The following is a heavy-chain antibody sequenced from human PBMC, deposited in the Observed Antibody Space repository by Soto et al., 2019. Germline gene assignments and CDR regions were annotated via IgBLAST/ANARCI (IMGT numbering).Heavy chain of an antibody. CDR1: GFTFSSYA. J-gene: IGHJ3*02. CDR3: AKDRGPRITMIVVVVCAFDI. CDR2: ISGSGGST. D-gene: IGHD3-22*01. V-gene: IGHV3-23*01. Sequence: GGSLRLSCAASGFTFSSYAMSWVRQAPGKGLEWVSAISGSGGSTYYADSVKGRFTISRDNSKNTLYLQMNSLRAEDTAVYYCAKDRGPRITMIVVVVCAFDIWGQGTMVTVS.